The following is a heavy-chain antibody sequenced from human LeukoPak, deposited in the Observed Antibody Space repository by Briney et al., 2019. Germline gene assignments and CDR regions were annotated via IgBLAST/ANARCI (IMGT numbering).Heavy chain of an antibody. J-gene: IGHJ4*02. V-gene: IGHV3-23*01. CDR1: RFTFSNYA. CDR2: ISVGGDT. D-gene: IGHD3-3*01. Sequence: PGGSLSSSCAASRFTFSNYAMSWVRQAPGKGLEWVSAISVGGDTYYADSVRGRFTISRDSSNSTLYLQMNSLRAEDTAIYYCAKDRAPITVFGVAPTAYFDYWGRASLLTVSS. CDR3: AKDRAPITVFGVAPTAYFDY.